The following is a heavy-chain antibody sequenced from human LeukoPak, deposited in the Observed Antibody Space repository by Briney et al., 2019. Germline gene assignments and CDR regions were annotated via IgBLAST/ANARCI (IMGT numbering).Heavy chain of an antibody. D-gene: IGHD2-21*02. J-gene: IGHJ4*02. V-gene: IGHV3-7*03. CDR2: IKQDGSEK. Sequence: GGSLRLSCAGSGFTFSSYWMSWVRQAPGKGLGWVANIKQDGSEKYYVDSVKGRFTISRDNSKNTLYLEMNSLRADDTAVYYCAKLGKGGDLKKDYWGQGTLVTVSS. CDR1: GFTFSSYW. CDR3: AKLGKGGDLKKDY.